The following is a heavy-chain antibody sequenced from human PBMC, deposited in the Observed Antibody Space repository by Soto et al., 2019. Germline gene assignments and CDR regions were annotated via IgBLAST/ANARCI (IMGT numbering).Heavy chain of an antibody. V-gene: IGHV2-26*01. CDR2: IFSNDEK. CDR3: ARILFGRSVAGGYFYMDV. J-gene: IGHJ6*03. CDR1: GFSHSNGKVG. D-gene: IGHD6-19*01. Sequence: HVTLKESGPVLVKPTETLTLTCTVSGFSHSNGKVGVSWIRQPPGKALEWLAHIFSNDEKSYRTSLKSRLTISEDTSKSQVVLTMTNVDPVDTATYYCARILFGRSVAGGYFYMDVWGKGTTVTVSS.